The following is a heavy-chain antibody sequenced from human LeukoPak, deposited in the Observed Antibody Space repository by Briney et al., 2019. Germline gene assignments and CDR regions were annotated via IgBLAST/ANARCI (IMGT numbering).Heavy chain of an antibody. CDR1: GGSISSGGYS. CDR3: ARWSYDSSGYYFDY. J-gene: IGHJ4*02. Sequence: SQTLSLTCAVSGGSISSGGYSWSWIRQPPGKGLEWIGYNYHSGSTYYNPSLKSRVTISVDRSKNQFSLKLSSVTAADTAVYYCARWSYDSSGYYFDYWGQGTLVTVSS. D-gene: IGHD3-22*01. CDR2: NYHSGST. V-gene: IGHV4-30-2*01.